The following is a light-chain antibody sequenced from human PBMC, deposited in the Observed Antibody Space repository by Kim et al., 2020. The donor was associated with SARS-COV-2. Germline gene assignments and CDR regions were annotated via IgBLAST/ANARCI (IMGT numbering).Light chain of an antibody. CDR2: NDN. CDR1: SSNIGSNN. J-gene: IGLJ2*01. V-gene: IGLV1-44*01. Sequence: GQSVTMSCSGSSSNIGSNNVNWYQQLPGTAPKLLIYNDNQRPSGVPDRCSGSKSVTSASLAISGLRSEDEAEYFCAAWDDSLKIVLFGGGTQLTVL. CDR3: AAWDDSLKIVL.